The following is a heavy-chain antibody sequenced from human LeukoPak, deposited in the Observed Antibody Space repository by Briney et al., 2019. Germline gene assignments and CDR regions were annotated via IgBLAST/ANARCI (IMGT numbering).Heavy chain of an antibody. V-gene: IGHV3-23*01. CDR1: GFTFSSYA. CDR3: AKAPGYDSSGWSFY. J-gene: IGHJ4*02. Sequence: PGGSLRLSCAASGFTFSSYAMSWVRQAPGKGLEWVSAISGSGGSTYYADSVKGRFTISRDNSKNTLYLQMNSLRAEDTAVYYCAKAPGYDSSGWSFYWGQGTLVTVSS. CDR2: ISGSGGST. D-gene: IGHD3-22*01.